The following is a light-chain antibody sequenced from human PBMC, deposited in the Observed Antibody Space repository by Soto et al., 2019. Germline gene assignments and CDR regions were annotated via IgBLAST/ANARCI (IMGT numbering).Light chain of an antibody. CDR2: GAS. Sequence: EVVMTQSPATLSLSPGERATLSCRASQSVSSSYLAWYQQKPGQAPRLLIYGASSRATGIPDRFSGSGSGTDFTLTISRLEPEDFVFYYCQQYGSSGTFGQGTKVDIK. CDR1: QSVSSSY. V-gene: IGKV3-20*01. CDR3: QQYGSSGT. J-gene: IGKJ1*01.